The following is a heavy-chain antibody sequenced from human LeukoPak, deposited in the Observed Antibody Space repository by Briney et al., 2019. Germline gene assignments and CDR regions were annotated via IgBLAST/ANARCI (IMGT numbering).Heavy chain of an antibody. J-gene: IGHJ6*03. D-gene: IGHD3-22*01. CDR3: ARENYYDSSGPSYYYMDV. CDR1: GFTFSSYE. V-gene: IGHV3-48*03. CDR2: ISSSGSTI. Sequence: GGSLRLSCAASGFTFSSYEMNWVRQAPGKGLEWVSYISSSGSTIYYADSVKGRFTISRDNAKNSLYLQMNSLRAEDTAVYYCARENYYDSSGPSYYYMDVWGKGTTVTISS.